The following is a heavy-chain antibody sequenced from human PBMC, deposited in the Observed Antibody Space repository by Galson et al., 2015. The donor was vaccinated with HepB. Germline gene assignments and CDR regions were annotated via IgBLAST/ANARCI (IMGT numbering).Heavy chain of an antibody. D-gene: IGHD2-15*01. J-gene: IGHJ6*02. CDR2: IGWDDDK. V-gene: IGHV2-70*11. CDR1: GFSLNTRGMC. Sequence: PALVKPTQTLTLTCTFSGFSLNTRGMCVAWIRQPPGKALEWLARIGWDDDKYYNTSLKTRLTISKDTSTNQVVLTMTNMDPLDTATYYCARFIIMPSDMAKYAMGVWGQGTTVTVSS. CDR3: ARFIIMPSDMAKYAMGV.